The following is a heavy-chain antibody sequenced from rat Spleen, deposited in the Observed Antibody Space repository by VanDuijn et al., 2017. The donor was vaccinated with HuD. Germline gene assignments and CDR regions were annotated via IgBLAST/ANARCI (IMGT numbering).Heavy chain of an antibody. CDR2: ISHDGSST. V-gene: IGHV5-29*01. Sequence: EVQLVESDGGLVQPGRSLKLSCAVSGFTFSDNYMAWVRQAPTKGLEWVATISHDGSSTYYRDSVKGRFTISRDNAKSTLYLQMDSLRSEDTATYYCARHEDYSGLNYWGQGVMVTVSS. J-gene: IGHJ2*01. CDR1: GFTFSDNY. D-gene: IGHD1-1*01. CDR3: ARHEDYSGLNY.